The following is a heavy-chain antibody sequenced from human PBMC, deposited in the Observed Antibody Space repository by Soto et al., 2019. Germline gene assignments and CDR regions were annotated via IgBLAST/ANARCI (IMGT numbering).Heavy chain of an antibody. CDR1: GFTFSSYA. CDR3: ARRSRGWYFDY. D-gene: IGHD6-19*01. V-gene: IGHV3-23*01. J-gene: IGHJ4*02. CDR2: ISGSGGST. Sequence: EVQLLESGGGLVQPGGSLRLSCAASGFTFSSYAMSWVRQAPGKGLEWVSAISGSGGSTYYADSVKGRFTISRDNSKNTLYLQMNSLRAEATAVSSCARRSRGWYFDYWGQGTLVTVSS.